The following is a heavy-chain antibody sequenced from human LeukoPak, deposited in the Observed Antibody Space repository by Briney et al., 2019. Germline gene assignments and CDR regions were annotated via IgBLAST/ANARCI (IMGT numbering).Heavy chain of an antibody. V-gene: IGHV3-7*01. CDR1: GFTFSGYL. J-gene: IGHJ4*02. D-gene: IGHD2-15*01. CDR3: ARDSSAAPRSY. Sequence: GGSLRLSCAASGFTFSGYLMSWVRQAPGKGLEWVANIKEEGSEKYYVDSVKGRFIISRDNAKNSLYLQMNSLRAEDTAVYYCARDSSAAPRSYWGQGTLVTVFS. CDR2: IKEEGSEK.